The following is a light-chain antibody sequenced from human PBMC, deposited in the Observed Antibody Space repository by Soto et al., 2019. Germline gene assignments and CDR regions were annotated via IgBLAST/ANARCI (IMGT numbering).Light chain of an antibody. J-gene: IGKJ5*01. Sequence: IVLTQSPATLSLSPGERATLSCRASQNISIYLAWYQQKPCQAPRLLIYDASSRATGIPARFSGSGSGTDFTLTISSLEPEDFAVYYCQQCNNWPPEITFGQGTRLDI. CDR3: QQCNNWPPEIT. CDR2: DAS. V-gene: IGKV3-11*01. CDR1: QNISIY.